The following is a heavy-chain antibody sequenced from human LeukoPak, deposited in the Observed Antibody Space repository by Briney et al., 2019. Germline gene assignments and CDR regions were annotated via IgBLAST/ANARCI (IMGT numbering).Heavy chain of an antibody. Sequence: GGSLRLSCAAAGFTFSDYWMSWVRQAPGKGLEWVANIKQDGSEKYYVDSVKGRFTISRDNAKNSLSLHMNSLRAEDTAVYYCARLWATVIDWGAFDIWGQGTMITVSS. CDR2: IKQDGSEK. CDR1: GFTFSDYW. V-gene: IGHV3-7*01. D-gene: IGHD4-17*01. CDR3: ARLWATVIDWGAFDI. J-gene: IGHJ3*02.